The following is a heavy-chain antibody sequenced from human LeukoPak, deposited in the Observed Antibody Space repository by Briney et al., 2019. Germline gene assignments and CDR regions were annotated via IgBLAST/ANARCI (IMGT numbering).Heavy chain of an antibody. CDR3: ARGTEPRYQLLLF. CDR2: IIPIFGTA. V-gene: IGHV1-69*13. D-gene: IGHD2-2*01. CDR1: GGTFSSYA. J-gene: IGHJ4*02. Sequence: SVKVSCKASGGTFSSYAISWVRQAPGQGLEWMGGIIPIFGTANYAQKFQGRVTLTADESTSTAYMELSSLRSEDTAVYYCARGTEPRYQLLLFWGQGTLVTVSS.